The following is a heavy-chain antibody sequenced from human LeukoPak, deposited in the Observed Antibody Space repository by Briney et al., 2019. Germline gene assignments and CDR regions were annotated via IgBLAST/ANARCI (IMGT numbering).Heavy chain of an antibody. Sequence: GASVKVSCKASGYTFTSYGISWVRQAPGQGLEWMGWISAYNGNTNYAQKLQGRVTMTTDTSTSTAYMELRSLRSDDTAVYYCARALRTMVRGVPDYWGQGTLVTVSS. CDR1: GYTFTSYG. CDR3: ARALRTMVRGVPDY. J-gene: IGHJ4*02. D-gene: IGHD3-10*01. V-gene: IGHV1-18*01. CDR2: ISAYNGNT.